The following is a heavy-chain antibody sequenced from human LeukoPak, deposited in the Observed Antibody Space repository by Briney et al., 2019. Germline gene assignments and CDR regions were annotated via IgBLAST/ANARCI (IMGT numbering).Heavy chain of an antibody. D-gene: IGHD6-6*01. V-gene: IGHV4-34*01. CDR2: INHTGTT. CDR3: ARGYIISSEGWFDP. Sequence: PSETLSLTCAVYGGSFSGYYWSWLRQPPGKGLEGIGEINHTGTTNYTPSLNSRVTISVDTSKNQFSLQLSSVTAAYTAVYYCARGYIISSEGWFDPWGQGTLVTVSS. J-gene: IGHJ5*02. CDR1: GGSFSGYY.